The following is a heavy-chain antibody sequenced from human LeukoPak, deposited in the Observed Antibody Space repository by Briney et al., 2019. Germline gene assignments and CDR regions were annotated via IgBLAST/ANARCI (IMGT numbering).Heavy chain of an antibody. V-gene: IGHV3-11*01. J-gene: IGHJ4*02. Sequence: PGGSLRLSCAASGFTFSDSYMSWIRQAPGKGLEWVSYISESGSPIYYADSVRGRFTISRDNAKNSLHLQMNSLRVEDTAVYFCARGTYGLGFDYWGQGTLVTVSS. CDR3: ARGTYGLGFDY. D-gene: IGHD4-17*01. CDR2: ISESGSPI. CDR1: GFTFSDSY.